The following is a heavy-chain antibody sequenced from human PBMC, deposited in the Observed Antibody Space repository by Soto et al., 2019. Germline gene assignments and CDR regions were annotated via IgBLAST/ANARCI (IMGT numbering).Heavy chain of an antibody. CDR2: LYSDGRT. Sequence: DVQLVETGGGLIQPGGSLRLSCAASGFIVSSSYMSWVRQAPGKGLEWVSVLYSDGRTYYADSVKGRFTISSDNSKNTLYLQMNSRSAEDTAVYYCARCSGWYGQCYFDCWGQGTLVTVSS. CDR1: GFIVSSSY. D-gene: IGHD6-13*01. V-gene: IGHV3-53*02. J-gene: IGHJ4*02. CDR3: ARCSGWYGQCYFDC.